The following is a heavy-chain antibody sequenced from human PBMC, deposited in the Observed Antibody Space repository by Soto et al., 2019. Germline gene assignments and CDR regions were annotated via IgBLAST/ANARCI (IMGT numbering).Heavy chain of an antibody. CDR1: GFTVSSNY. Sequence: EVQLVESGGGLIQPGGSLRLSCAASGFTVSSNYMSWVRQAPGKGLEWVSVIYSGGSTYYADSVKGRFTISRDNSKNTRYLQMNSLRAEDTAVYYCARGGDSSGYYYGEDYWGQGTLVTVSS. CDR3: ARGGDSSGYYYGEDY. V-gene: IGHV3-53*01. J-gene: IGHJ4*02. CDR2: IYSGGST. D-gene: IGHD3-22*01.